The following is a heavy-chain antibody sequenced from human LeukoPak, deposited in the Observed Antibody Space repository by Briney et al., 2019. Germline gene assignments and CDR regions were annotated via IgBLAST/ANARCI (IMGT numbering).Heavy chain of an antibody. CDR3: ARRRYYGSGSFHY. D-gene: IGHD3-10*01. J-gene: IGHJ4*02. CDR2: INHSGST. V-gene: IGHV4-34*01. CDR1: GGSFSGYY. Sequence: SETLSLTCAVYGGSFSGYYWSWIRQPPGKGLEWIGEINHSGSTNYNPSLKSRVTISVDTSKNQISLKLSSVTAADTAVYYCARRRYYGSGSFHYWGQGTLVTVSS.